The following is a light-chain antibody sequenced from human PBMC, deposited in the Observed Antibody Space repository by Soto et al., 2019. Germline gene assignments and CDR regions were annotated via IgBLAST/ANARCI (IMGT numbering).Light chain of an antibody. CDR3: SSYTGGNPSYV. CDR2: EVT. V-gene: IGLV2-8*01. CDR1: SSDVGGYDY. Sequence: SVLTQPPSASGSAGRSVTISGTGTSSDVGGYDYVSWYQQHPGKAPKLMIYEVTIRPSGVSDRFSGSKSGNTASLTVSGLQAEDEADYYCSSYTGGNPSYVFGTGTKVTVL. J-gene: IGLJ1*01.